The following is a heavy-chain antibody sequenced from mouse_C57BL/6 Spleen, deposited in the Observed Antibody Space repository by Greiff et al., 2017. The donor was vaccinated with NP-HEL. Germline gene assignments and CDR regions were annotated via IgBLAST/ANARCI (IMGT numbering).Heavy chain of an antibody. CDR2: IYPGGGYT. J-gene: IGHJ4*01. Sequence: VQLQQSGAELVRPGTSVKMSCKASGYTFTNYWIGWAKQRPGHGLEWIGDIYPGGGYTNYNEKFKGKATLTADKSSSTAYMQFSSLTSEDSAIYYCARVITTVVAPYALAYWGQGTSVTVSS. CDR1: GYTFTNYW. D-gene: IGHD1-1*01. V-gene: IGHV1-63*01. CDR3: ARVITTVVAPYALAY.